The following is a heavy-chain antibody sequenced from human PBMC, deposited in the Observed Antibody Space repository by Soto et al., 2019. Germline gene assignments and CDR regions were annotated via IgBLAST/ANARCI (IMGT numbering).Heavy chain of an antibody. CDR2: IYYSGST. CDR3: ASEASTLYSFDY. CDR1: GGSISSGGYY. V-gene: IGHV4-31*03. Sequence: QVQLQESGPGLVKPSQTLSLTCTVSGGSISSGGYYWSWIRQHPGKGLEWIGYIYYSGSTYYNPSLQSRVTISVDTSKNQFSLKLSSVTAADPAVYYCASEASTLYSFDYWGQGTLVTVSS. J-gene: IGHJ4*02.